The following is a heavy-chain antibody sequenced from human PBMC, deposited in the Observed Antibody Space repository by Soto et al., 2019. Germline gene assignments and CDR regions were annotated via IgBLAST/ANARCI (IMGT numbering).Heavy chain of an antibody. CDR2: IYYSGST. CDR1: GGSISTYY. D-gene: IGHD3-3*01. CDR3: ARGGDFWSGASWAPGDY. V-gene: IGHV4-59*01. Sequence: PSETLSLTCTVSGGSISTYYWTWIRQPPGKGLEWIGYIYYSGSTNYNPSLKSRVTISVDTSRTQFSLKLSSVTAADTAVYYCARGGDFWSGASWAPGDYWGQGTLVTVSS. J-gene: IGHJ4*02.